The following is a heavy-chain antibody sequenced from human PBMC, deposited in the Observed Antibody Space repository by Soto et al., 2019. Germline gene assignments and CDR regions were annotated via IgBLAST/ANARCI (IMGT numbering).Heavy chain of an antibody. CDR3: ARVDPTYYYGSGSTAPIS. Sequence: SETLSLTCTVSGGSISSYYWSWIRQPPGKGLEWIGYIYYSGSTNYNPSLKSRVTISVDTSKNQFSLKLSSVTAADTAVYYCARVDPTYYYGSGSTAPISWGQGTLVTVSS. J-gene: IGHJ4*02. V-gene: IGHV4-59*01. D-gene: IGHD3-10*01. CDR1: GGSISSYY. CDR2: IYYSGST.